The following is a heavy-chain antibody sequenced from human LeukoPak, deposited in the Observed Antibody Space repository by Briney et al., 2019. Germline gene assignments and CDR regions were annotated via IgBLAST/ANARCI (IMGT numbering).Heavy chain of an antibody. J-gene: IGHJ6*02. D-gene: IGHD3-16*02. Sequence: GGSLRLSCAASGFTFNNYWIHWFRQAPGKGLLWVSSTSTDGSTTVYGDSVKGRFTISRDNGKNTLDLQLNSLRVEDTAVYFCTRTGYRHGMDVWGQGTTVTVSS. CDR3: TRTGYRHGMDV. CDR1: GFTFNNYW. V-gene: IGHV3-74*01. CDR2: TSTDGSTT.